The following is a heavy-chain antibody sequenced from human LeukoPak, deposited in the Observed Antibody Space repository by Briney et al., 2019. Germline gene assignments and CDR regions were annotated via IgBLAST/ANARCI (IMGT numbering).Heavy chain of an antibody. CDR2: INHSGST. V-gene: IGHV4-34*01. CDR3: ARSFDYYDSSGFSDY. D-gene: IGHD3-22*01. CDR1: GGSFSGYY. J-gene: IGHJ4*02. Sequence: SETLSLTCAVYGGSFSGYYWSWIRQPPGKGLEWIGEINHSGSTNYNPSLKSRVTISVDTSKSQFSLKLSSVTAADTAVYYCARSFDYYDSSGFSDYWGQGTLVTVSS.